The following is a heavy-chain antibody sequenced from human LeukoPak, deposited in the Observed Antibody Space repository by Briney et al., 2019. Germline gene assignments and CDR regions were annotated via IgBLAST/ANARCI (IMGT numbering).Heavy chain of an antibody. V-gene: IGHV4-59*08. J-gene: IGHJ4*02. CDR3: ARARGIAAAGTFDY. CDR2: IYYSGST. CDR1: GGSISSYY. Sequence: SETLSLTCTVSGGSISSYYWSWIRQPPGKGLEWIGYIYYSGSTYYNPSLKSRVTISVDTSKNQFSLKLSSVTAADTAVYYCARARGIAAAGTFDYWGQGTLVTVSS. D-gene: IGHD6-13*01.